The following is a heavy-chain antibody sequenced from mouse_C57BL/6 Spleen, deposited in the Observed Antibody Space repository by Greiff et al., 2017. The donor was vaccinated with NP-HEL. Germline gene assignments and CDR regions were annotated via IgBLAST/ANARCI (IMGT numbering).Heavy chain of an antibody. CDR1: GYTFTDYN. Sequence: EVQLQQSGPELVKPGASVKIPCKASGYTFTDYNMDWVKQSHGKSLEWIGDINPNNGGTISIQKFKGKATLTVDKASSTAYLELRSLTSEDTAVYYCARDGGTTVVATSPRYWYFDVWGTGTTVTVSS. D-gene: IGHD1-1*01. J-gene: IGHJ1*03. V-gene: IGHV1-18*01. CDR3: ARDGGTTVVATSPRYWYFDV. CDR2: INPNNGGT.